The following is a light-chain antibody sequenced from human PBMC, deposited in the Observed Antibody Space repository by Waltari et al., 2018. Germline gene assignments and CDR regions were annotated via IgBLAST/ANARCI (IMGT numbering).Light chain of an antibody. CDR1: TLGDQS. CDR3: QAWDSGPAV. Sequence: SELTQPPSVSVSPGQTASITCSGDTLGDQSVSWFQQRPGQSPTLVIYQDKERPSGIPERFSGSNSGTTATLTISGTQALDEADYYCQAWDSGPAVFGTGTKVTVL. J-gene: IGLJ1*01. CDR2: QDK. V-gene: IGLV3-1*01.